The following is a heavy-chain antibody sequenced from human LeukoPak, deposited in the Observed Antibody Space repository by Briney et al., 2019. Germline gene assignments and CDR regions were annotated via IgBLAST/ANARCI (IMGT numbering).Heavy chain of an antibody. Sequence: PSEALSLTFTFSGGSISSYYWGWIRQPPRKGLEWIGYIYYSGSTHYNPSLKSRVTMSVDTSKNQFSLKLSSVTAADTAVYYCARGEGLGYCSSTSCSPDHDAFDIWGQGTMVTVSS. CDR3: ARGEGLGYCSSTSCSPDHDAFDI. CDR2: IYYSGST. CDR1: GGSISSYY. V-gene: IGHV4-59*12. J-gene: IGHJ3*02. D-gene: IGHD2-2*01.